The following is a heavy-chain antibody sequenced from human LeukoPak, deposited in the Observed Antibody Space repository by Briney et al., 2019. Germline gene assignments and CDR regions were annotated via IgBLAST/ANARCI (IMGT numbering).Heavy chain of an antibody. D-gene: IGHD3-22*01. CDR3: ARDSHYYDSSGYSDY. J-gene: IGHJ4*02. CDR2: ISSSSSYI. Sequence: GGSLRLSCAASGFTFSSYSMNWVRQAPGKGLEWVSSISSSSSYIYYADSVKGRFTISRDNAKNSLYLQMNSLRAEDTAVCYCARDSHYYDSSGYSDYWGQGTLVTVSS. V-gene: IGHV3-21*01. CDR1: GFTFSSYS.